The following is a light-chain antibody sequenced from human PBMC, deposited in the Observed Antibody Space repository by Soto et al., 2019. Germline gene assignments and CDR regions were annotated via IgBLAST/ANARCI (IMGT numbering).Light chain of an antibody. V-gene: IGKV3-20*01. CDR1: QSVSSSY. CDR2: GAS. CDR3: EQYGSSPRT. Sequence: EIGLTQSPGTLSLSPGERATLSCRASQSVSSSYLAWYQQKPGQAPRLLIYGASSRATGIPDRFSGSGSGTDFTLTISRLEPDNFAVYYCEQYGSSPRTFGQGPKVEIK. J-gene: IGKJ1*01.